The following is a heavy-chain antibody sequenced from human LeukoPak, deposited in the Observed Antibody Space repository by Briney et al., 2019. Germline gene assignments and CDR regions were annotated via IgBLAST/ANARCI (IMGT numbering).Heavy chain of an antibody. J-gene: IGHJ3*01. CDR2: INSNGRTI. D-gene: IGHD3-22*01. Sequence: PGGSLRLSCAASGFTFSSYAMHWVRQAPGKGLECVSAINSNGRTIHYADSVKGRFTVSRDNSNNTLYLQMGGLKPEDMAVYYCARFVSSGPLWGQGTMVTVSS. V-gene: IGHV3-64*02. CDR1: GFTFSSYA. CDR3: ARFVSSGPL.